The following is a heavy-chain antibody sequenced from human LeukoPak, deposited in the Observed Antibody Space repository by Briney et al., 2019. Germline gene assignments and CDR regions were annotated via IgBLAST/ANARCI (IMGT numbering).Heavy chain of an antibody. CDR3: TRQGYGYGYFDY. CDR1: GFSFPYG. D-gene: IGHD5-18*01. CDR2: ITNSGENT. J-gene: IGHJ4*02. Sequence: GGSLRLSCEASGFSFPYGMSWVRQAPGKGREWVSGITNSGENTYYADSVKGRFTISRDNSKNTAYLQMNSLQTEDTAVYYCTRQGYGYGYFDYWSQGTLVTVSS. V-gene: IGHV3-23*01.